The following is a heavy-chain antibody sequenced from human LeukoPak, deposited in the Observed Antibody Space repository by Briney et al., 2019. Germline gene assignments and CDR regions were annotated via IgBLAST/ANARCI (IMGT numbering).Heavy chain of an antibody. CDR1: GFTFSYYG. CDR2: MWSDGIRK. Sequence: GGSLRLSCATSGFTFSYYGIHWVRQAPGKGLEWVAVMWSDGIRKYYTDSVKGRFTVSRYTSKNTQYLEMSSLRVEDTAVYYCTRDADTSGHYDIFDIWGQGTMVTVSS. J-gene: IGHJ3*02. CDR3: TRDADTSGHYDIFDI. D-gene: IGHD6-19*01. V-gene: IGHV3-33*01.